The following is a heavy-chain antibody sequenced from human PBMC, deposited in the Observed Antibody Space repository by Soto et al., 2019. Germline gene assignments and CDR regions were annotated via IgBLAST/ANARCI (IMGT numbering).Heavy chain of an antibody. CDR3: AKREDTAMVHHYYYGMDV. V-gene: IGHV3-30*18. CDR1: GFTFSSYG. J-gene: IGHJ6*02. Sequence: PGGSLRLSCAASGFTFSSYGMHWVRQAPGKGLEWVAVISYDGSNKYYADSVKGRFTISRDNSKNTLYLQMNSLRAEDTAVYYCAKREDTAMVHHYYYGMDVWGQGTTVPVSS. D-gene: IGHD5-18*01. CDR2: ISYDGSNK.